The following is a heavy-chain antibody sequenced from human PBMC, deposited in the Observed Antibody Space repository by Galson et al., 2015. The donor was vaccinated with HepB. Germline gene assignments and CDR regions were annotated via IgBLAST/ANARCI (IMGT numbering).Heavy chain of an antibody. CDR3: ASSGLSGVPAAITGPHLPVY. CDR1: GGTFSSYA. D-gene: IGHD2-2*01. V-gene: IGHV1-69*01. Sequence: CTASGGTFSSYAISWVRQAPGQGLEWMGGIIPIFGTANYAQKFQGRVTITADESTSTAYMELSSLRSEDTAVYYCASSGLSGVPAAITGPHLPVYWGQGTLVTVSS. J-gene: IGHJ4*02. CDR2: IIPIFGTA.